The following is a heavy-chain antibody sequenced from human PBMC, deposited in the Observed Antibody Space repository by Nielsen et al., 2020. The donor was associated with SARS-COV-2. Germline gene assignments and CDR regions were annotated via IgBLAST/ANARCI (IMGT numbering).Heavy chain of an antibody. V-gene: IGHV5-10-1*04. CDR1: ENSFTDHW. D-gene: IGHD2-15*01. J-gene: IGHJ6*02. CDR3: ARFLGYCTGGSCATDFYYYAMDV. Sequence: KVSCKGSENSFTDHWISWVRQVPGKGLEWMGRIDPSDSETRYSPSFQGQVTISADKSNSTAYLQWSSLKASDTAMYYCARFLGYCTGGSCATDFYYYAMDVWGQGTTVTISS. CDR2: IDPSDSET.